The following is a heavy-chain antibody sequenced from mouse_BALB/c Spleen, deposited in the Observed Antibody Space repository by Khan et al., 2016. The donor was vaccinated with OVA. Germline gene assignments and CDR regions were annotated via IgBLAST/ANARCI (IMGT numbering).Heavy chain of an antibody. V-gene: IGHV3-2*02. J-gene: IGHJ1*01. D-gene: IGHD2-2*01. Sequence: EVQLQESGPGLVKPSQSLSLTCTVTGYSITSDYAWNWIRQFPGNKLEWMGYITYSGATSYNPSLKSRISVTRDTSKNQFFLQLNSVTTEDTATYYCARKLWLYFDVWGAGTTGTVST. CDR2: ITYSGAT. CDR3: ARKLWLYFDV. CDR1: GYSITSDYA.